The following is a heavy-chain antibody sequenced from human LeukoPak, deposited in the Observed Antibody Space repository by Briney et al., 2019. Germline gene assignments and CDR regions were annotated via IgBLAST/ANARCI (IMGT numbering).Heavy chain of an antibody. CDR3: ARVAYYYDSSGYRGAFDI. D-gene: IGHD3-22*01. V-gene: IGHV4-4*07. CDR1: GGSISSYY. CDR2: IYTSGST. Sequence: SETLSLTCTVSGGSISSYYWSWIRQPAGKGLEWIGRIYTSGSTNYNPSLKSRVTMSVDTSKNQFSLTLSSVTAADTAVYYCARVAYYYDSSGYRGAFDIWGQGTMVTVSS. J-gene: IGHJ3*02.